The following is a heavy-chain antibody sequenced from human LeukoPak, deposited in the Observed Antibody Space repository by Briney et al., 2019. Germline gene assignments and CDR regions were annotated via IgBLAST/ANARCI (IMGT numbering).Heavy chain of an antibody. CDR2: IIPIFGTA. D-gene: IGHD2-2*01. V-gene: IGHV1-69*05. Sequence: SVKVSCKASGGTFSSYAISWVRQAPGQGLEWMGGIIPIFGTANYAQKFQGRVTITTDESTSTAYMELSSLRSEDTAVYYCARGRCSSSSCYLDNWFDPWGQGTLVTVSS. J-gene: IGHJ5*02. CDR3: ARGRCSSSSCYLDNWFDP. CDR1: GGTFSSYA.